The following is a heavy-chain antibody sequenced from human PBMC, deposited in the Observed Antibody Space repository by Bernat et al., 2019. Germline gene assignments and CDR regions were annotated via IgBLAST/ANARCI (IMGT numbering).Heavy chain of an antibody. CDR2: VDTYGSTT. Sequence: EVQLVESGGGLVQPGGSRRLSCAASGFPFSKYWMHWVGQAPGKGLGWVSGVDTYGSTTTYADSVKGRFTISRDNAKNTLYLQVNSLRAEDTAVYYCASLCSHSNGCYDYWGQGILVTVSS. CDR1: GFPFSKYW. V-gene: IGHV3-74*03. CDR3: ASLCSHSNGCYDY. D-gene: IGHD4/OR15-4a*01. J-gene: IGHJ4*02.